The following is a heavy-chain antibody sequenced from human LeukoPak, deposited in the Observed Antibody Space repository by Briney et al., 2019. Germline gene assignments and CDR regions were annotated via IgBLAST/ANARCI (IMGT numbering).Heavy chain of an antibody. CDR2: IYCSGST. CDR1: GGSISSYY. Sequence: SETLSLTCTVSGGSISSYYWSWIRQPPGKGLEWIGYIYCSGSTNYNPSLKSRVTISVDTSKNQFSLKLSSVTAADTAVYYCARVRGDFWSGYYVDYWGQGTLVTVSS. D-gene: IGHD3-3*01. J-gene: IGHJ4*02. CDR3: ARVRGDFWSGYYVDY. V-gene: IGHV4-59*01.